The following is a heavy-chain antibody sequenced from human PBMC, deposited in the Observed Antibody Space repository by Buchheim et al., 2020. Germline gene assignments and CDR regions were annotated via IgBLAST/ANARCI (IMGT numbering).Heavy chain of an antibody. Sequence: QVLLVQSGAEVKKPGSSVKVSCKTPGDYFSNYAINWVRQAPGQGLEWMGGIVPIFETPNYAQKFQGRVTISADESASTAYMELSSLRSDDTAVYYCTNVLKYSPYHFDDWGQGT. CDR2: IVPIFETP. J-gene: IGHJ4*02. CDR3: TNVLKYSPYHFDD. CDR1: GDYFSNYA. D-gene: IGHD2-8*01. V-gene: IGHV1-69*01.